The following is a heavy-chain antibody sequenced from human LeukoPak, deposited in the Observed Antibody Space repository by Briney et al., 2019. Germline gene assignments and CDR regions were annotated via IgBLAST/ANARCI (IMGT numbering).Heavy chain of an antibody. CDR2: VDGGGGGT. Sequence: GGSLRLSCAASGFTLSSYAMTWVRQAPGRGLEWVPSVDGGGGGTYYADSVKGRFTISRDNSKDTLYLQMNGLRAEDTAVYFCAKQSAGSAAWYSLHYDFWGQGTLVTVSS. D-gene: IGHD6-13*01. CDR3: AKQSAGSAAWYSLHYDF. J-gene: IGHJ4*02. V-gene: IGHV3-23*01. CDR1: GFTLSSYA.